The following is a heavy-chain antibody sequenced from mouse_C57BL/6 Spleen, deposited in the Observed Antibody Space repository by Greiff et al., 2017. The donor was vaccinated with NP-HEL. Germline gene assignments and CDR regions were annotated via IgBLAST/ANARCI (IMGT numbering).Heavy chain of an antibody. Sequence: QVQLQQSGAELVRPGASVKLSCKASGYTFTDYYINWVKQRPGQGLEWIARIYPGSGNTYYNEKFKGKATLTAEKSSSTAYMQLSSLTSEDSAVYFCERSPIYYDYEGYFDYWGQGTTVTVSS. CDR3: ERSPIYYDYEGYFDY. V-gene: IGHV1-76*01. CDR2: IYPGSGNT. CDR1: GYTFTDYY. J-gene: IGHJ2*01. D-gene: IGHD2-4*01.